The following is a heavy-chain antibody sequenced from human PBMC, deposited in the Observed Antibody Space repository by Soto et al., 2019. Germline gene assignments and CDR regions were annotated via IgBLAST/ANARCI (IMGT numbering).Heavy chain of an antibody. CDR2: IISSFGRT. D-gene: IGHD2-8*01. J-gene: IGHJ6*02. V-gene: IGHV1-69*01. CDR1: GGTFSSYV. Sequence: QVQLVQSGAEVKKPGSSVKVSCKASGGTFSSYVIGWVRQAPGQGLEWMGGIISSFGRTHYAQRFQGRVTITAVESSSTAYMELSSLRSEDTAVYYCATPLAYAMRGWDGLDVWGQGTTVTVSS. CDR3: ATPLAYAMRGWDGLDV.